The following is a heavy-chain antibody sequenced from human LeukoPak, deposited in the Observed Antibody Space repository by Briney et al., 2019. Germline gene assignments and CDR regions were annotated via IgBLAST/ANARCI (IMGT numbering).Heavy chain of an antibody. Sequence: SETLSLTCTVSGGSISSYYWSWIRQPPGKGLEWIGYIYYSGSTNYNPSLKSRVTISVDTSKNQFSLKLSSVTAADTAVYYCARRLGGYPFDYWGQGTLVTVSS. CDR3: ARRLGGYPFDY. D-gene: IGHD5-12*01. J-gene: IGHJ4*02. V-gene: IGHV4-59*08. CDR2: IYYSGST. CDR1: GGSISSYY.